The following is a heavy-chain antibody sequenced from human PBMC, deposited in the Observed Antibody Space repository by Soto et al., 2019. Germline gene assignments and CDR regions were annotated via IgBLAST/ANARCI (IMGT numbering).Heavy chain of an antibody. Sequence: GESLRISCKGSGYSFAGYWIGWVRQMPGKGLDWMGVIYPGDSDTRYSPSFHGQVTISADKSISTAYLQWSSLKASDTAMYFCARLPGVRGVFDGFNVWGQGTMVTVSS. D-gene: IGHD3-10*01. CDR3: ARLPGVRGVFDGFNV. V-gene: IGHV5-51*01. J-gene: IGHJ3*01. CDR2: IYPGDSDT. CDR1: GYSFAGYW.